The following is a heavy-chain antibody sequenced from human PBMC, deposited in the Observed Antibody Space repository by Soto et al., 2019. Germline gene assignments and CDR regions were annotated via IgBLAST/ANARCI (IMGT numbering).Heavy chain of an antibody. CDR1: GLTFSSYG. CDR3: AKDLGYCSGTSCTRRPWFDP. J-gene: IGHJ5*02. Sequence: PGGSLRLSCAASGLTFSSYGMHWVRQAPGKGLEWVAVISYDVSNKYYADSVKGRFTISRDNSKNTLYLQMNSLRAEDTAVYYCAKDLGYCSGTSCTRRPWFDPWGQGNLVTVSS. V-gene: IGHV3-30*18. D-gene: IGHD2-2*01. CDR2: ISYDVSNK.